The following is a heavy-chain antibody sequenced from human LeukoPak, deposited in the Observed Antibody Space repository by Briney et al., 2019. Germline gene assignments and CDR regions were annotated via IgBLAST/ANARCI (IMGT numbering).Heavy chain of an antibody. D-gene: IGHD3-22*01. J-gene: IGHJ4*02. CDR2: ISYDGSNK. CDR3: ARVKRYYYDSSGYDY. Sequence: GGSLRLSCAASGFTFSSYSMNWVRQAPGKGLEWVAVISYDGSNKYYADSVKGRFTISRDNSKNTLYLQMNSLRAEDTAVYYCARVKRYYYDSSGYDYWGQGTLVTVSS. V-gene: IGHV3-30*03. CDR1: GFTFSSYS.